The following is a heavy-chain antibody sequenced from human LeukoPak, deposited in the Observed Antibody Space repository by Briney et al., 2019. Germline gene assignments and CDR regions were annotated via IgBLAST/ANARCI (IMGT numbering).Heavy chain of an antibody. V-gene: IGHV3-48*01. CDR2: ISSSGSTI. CDR3: AREGDSSGYYYSMGH. J-gene: IGHJ4*02. CDR1: GFTFSTYA. Sequence: GGSLRLSCAASGFTFSTYAMNWVRQAPGKGLEWVSYISSSGSTIYYADSVKGRFTISRDNAKNSLFLQMNSLRAEDTAVYYCAREGDSSGYYYSMGHWGQGTLVTVSS. D-gene: IGHD3-22*01.